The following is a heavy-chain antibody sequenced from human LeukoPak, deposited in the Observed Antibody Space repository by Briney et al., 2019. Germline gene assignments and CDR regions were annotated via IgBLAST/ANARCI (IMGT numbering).Heavy chain of an antibody. D-gene: IGHD5-12*01. V-gene: IGHV3-21*01. CDR2: ISSSSSYI. J-gene: IGHJ4*02. CDR3: ARDVQGGYSGYDSGDPY. Sequence: GGSLRLSCAASGFTFSSYSMNWVRQAPGKGLEWVSSISSSSSYIYYADSVKGRFTISRDNAKNSLYLQMNSLRAEDTAVYYCARDVQGGYSGYDSGDPYWGQGTLVTVSS. CDR1: GFTFSSYS.